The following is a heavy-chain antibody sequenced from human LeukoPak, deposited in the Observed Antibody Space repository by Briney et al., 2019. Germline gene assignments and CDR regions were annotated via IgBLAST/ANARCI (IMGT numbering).Heavy chain of an antibody. CDR2: INPSGGTT. CDR3: ARSVVVPAAKDY. J-gene: IGHJ4*02. Sequence: ASVKVSCKASGYTFINYYMHWVRQAPGQGLEWMGIINPSGGTTNYAQKFQGRVSMTRDTSTNTVYMELNSLRSEDTAVYYCARSVVVPAAKDYWGQGALVTVSS. D-gene: IGHD2-2*01. V-gene: IGHV1-46*01. CDR1: GYTFINYY.